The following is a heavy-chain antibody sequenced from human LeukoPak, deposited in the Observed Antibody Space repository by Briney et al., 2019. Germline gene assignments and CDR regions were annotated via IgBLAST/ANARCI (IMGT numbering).Heavy chain of an antibody. D-gene: IGHD3-3*01. V-gene: IGHV4-59*08. CDR3: ARGWSLDY. Sequence: SETLSLTCTVSGGSVTGYYWNWIRQPPGKGLDWIGYVYYTGSTKYNPSLKSRVTISVDTSKNLFSLNVSSVPDVDTAVYYCARGWSLDYWGQGTLVTVPS. J-gene: IGHJ4*02. CDR2: VYYTGST. CDR1: GGSVTGYY.